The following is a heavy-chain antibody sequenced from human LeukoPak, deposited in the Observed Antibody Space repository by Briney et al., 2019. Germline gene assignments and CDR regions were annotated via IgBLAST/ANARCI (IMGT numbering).Heavy chain of an antibody. Sequence: SDTLSLTCTVSGGSISSYYWSWIRQPPGKGLEWIGYIYYSGSTNYNPSLKSRVTISVDTSKNQFSLKLSSVTAADTAVYYCARAVAVAGTGHFQHWGQGTLVTVSS. CDR2: IYYSGST. J-gene: IGHJ1*01. D-gene: IGHD6-19*01. CDR3: ARAVAVAGTGHFQH. CDR1: GGSISSYY. V-gene: IGHV4-59*07.